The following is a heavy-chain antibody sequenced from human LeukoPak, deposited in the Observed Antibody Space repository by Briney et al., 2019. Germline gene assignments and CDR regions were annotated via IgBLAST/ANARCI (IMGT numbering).Heavy chain of an antibody. D-gene: IGHD3-16*01. V-gene: IGHV3-7*03. CDR2: INHNGNVN. J-gene: IGHJ6*02. CDR3: ARGGGLDV. CDR1: GFIFSSYW. Sequence: GGSLRLSCAASGFIFSSYWMSWVRQAPGKGLEWVASINHNGNVNYYVDSVKGRFTISRDNAKNSLYLQMSNLRAEDTAVYFFARGGGLDVWGQGATVTVSS.